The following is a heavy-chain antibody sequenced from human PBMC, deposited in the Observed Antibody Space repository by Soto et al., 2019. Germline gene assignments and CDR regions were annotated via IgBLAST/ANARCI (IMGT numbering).Heavy chain of an antibody. Sequence: ASVKVSCKASCYTFTSYGISLVRQAPGQGLEWMGWISAYNGNTNYAQKLQGRVTMTTDTSTSTAYMELRSLRSDETAVYYCARDCSSCGVAFDICGQGTMANGS. V-gene: IGHV1-18*01. CDR2: ISAYNGNT. J-gene: IGHJ3*02. CDR3: ARDCSSCGVAFDI. D-gene: IGHD6-13*01. CDR1: CYTFTSYG.